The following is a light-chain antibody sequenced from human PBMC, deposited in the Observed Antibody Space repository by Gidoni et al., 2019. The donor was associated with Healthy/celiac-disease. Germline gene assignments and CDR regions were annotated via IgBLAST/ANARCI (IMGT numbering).Light chain of an antibody. Sequence: RASQSVSSSYLAWYQQTPGQAPRLLIYGASSRATGIPDRFSGSGSGTDFTLNISRRETEDFAVYYCQQYGSSPWTFGQGTKVEIK. V-gene: IGKV3-20*01. CDR2: GAS. CDR1: QSVSSSY. J-gene: IGKJ1*01. CDR3: QQYGSSPWT.